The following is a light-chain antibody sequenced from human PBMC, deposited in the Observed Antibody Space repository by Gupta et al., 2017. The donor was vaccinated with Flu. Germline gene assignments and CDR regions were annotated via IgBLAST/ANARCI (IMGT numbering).Light chain of an antibody. CDR1: QSVSSSY. Sequence: DIVLTQSPGTLSLSPGEGATLSCRASQSVSSSYLAWYQQKPGQAPRLLIYSASSRATGIPDRFSGSGSGTDFTLTISRLEPEDFAVYFCHQYESSPRTFGLGTKVEIK. CDR3: HQYESSPRT. J-gene: IGKJ1*01. V-gene: IGKV3-20*01. CDR2: SAS.